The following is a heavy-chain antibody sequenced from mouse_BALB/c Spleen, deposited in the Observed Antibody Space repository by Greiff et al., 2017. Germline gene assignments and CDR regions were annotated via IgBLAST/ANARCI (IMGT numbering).Heavy chain of an antibody. V-gene: IGHV1-63*02. D-gene: IGHD2-3*01. CDR3: ANDGYGYAMDY. CDR2: IYPGGGYT. J-gene: IGHJ4*01. CDR1: GYTFTNYW. Sequence: QVHVKQSGAELVRPGTSVKISCKASGYTFTNYWLGWVKQRPGHGLEWIGDIYPGGGYTNYNEKFKGKATLTADTSSSTAYMQLSSLTSEDSAVYFCANDGYGYAMDYWGQGTSVTVSS.